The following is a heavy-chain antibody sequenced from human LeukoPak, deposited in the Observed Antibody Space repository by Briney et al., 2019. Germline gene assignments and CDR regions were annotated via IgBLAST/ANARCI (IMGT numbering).Heavy chain of an antibody. D-gene: IGHD6-13*01. V-gene: IGHV4-39*01. CDR3: ARQSAAAAQYYFDY. Sequence: PSETLSLTCTVSGDSISSSSYFWGWIRQPPGKGLEWIGSIYYSGSTYYNPSLKSRVTISVDTSKNQFSLKLSSVTAADTTVYYCARQSAAAAQYYFDYWGQGILVTVSS. J-gene: IGHJ4*02. CDR2: IYYSGST. CDR1: GDSISSSSYF.